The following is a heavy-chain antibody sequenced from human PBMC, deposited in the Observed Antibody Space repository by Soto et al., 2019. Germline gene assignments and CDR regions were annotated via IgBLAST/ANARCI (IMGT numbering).Heavy chain of an antibody. CDR1: GFSVSSNY. V-gene: IGHV3-53*01. CDR2: HYSGGST. J-gene: IGHJ5*02. Sequence: GGSLRLSCAISGFSVSSNYLSWVRQAPGKGLEWVSVHYSGGSTYYVDSVQGRFTISRDKSNNTLYLQMRRVRAEDTAVYFCARHRHPRGTVGATSPLDPWGQGTQVTVSS. CDR3: ARHRHPRGTVGATSPLDP. D-gene: IGHD1-26*01.